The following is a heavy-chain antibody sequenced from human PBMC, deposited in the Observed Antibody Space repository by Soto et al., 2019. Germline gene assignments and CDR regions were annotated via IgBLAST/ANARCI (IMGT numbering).Heavy chain of an antibody. CDR1: RGSISNYF. D-gene: IGHD4-4*01. Sequence: SETLSLTCTVSRGSISNYFWTWIRQSPGKGLEWIGFIYYSGSTKYKPSLKSRVTISVDTSKNQFSLKVSSATAADTAVYYCARHSNRNYGLYYFDYWGLGALVTVSS. CDR3: ARHSNRNYGLYYFDY. V-gene: IGHV4-59*08. J-gene: IGHJ4*02. CDR2: IYYSGST.